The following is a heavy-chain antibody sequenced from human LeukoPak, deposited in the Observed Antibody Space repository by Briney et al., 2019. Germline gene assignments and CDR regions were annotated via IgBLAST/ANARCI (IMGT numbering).Heavy chain of an antibody. V-gene: IGHV3-33*08. J-gene: IGHJ5*02. CDR1: GFTFSSYG. Sequence: PGRSLRLSCAASGFTFSSYGMHWVRQAPGKGLEWVAVIWYDGSNKYYADSVKGRFTISRDNSKNTLYLQMNSLRAEDTAVYYCARGGGWLRNWFDPWGQGTLVTVSS. D-gene: IGHD6-19*01. CDR2: IWYDGSNK. CDR3: ARGGGWLRNWFDP.